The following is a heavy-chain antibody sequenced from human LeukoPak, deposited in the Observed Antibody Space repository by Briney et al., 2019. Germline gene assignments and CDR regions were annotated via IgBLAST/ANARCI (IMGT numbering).Heavy chain of an antibody. J-gene: IGHJ3*02. Sequence: GGSLRLSCAASGFTFSTYATSWVRQAPGKGLEWVSGISGSGGSTYYADSVKGRFTISRDNSKNRLYLQMNSLRAEDTAVYYCAKVSSGWYSDAFDIWGQGTMVTVSS. CDR1: GFTFSTYA. D-gene: IGHD6-19*01. CDR2: ISGSGGST. CDR3: AKVSSGWYSDAFDI. V-gene: IGHV3-23*01.